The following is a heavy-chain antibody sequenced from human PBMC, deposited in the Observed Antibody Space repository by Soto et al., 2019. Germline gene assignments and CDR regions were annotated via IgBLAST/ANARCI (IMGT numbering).Heavy chain of an antibody. V-gene: IGHV1-24*01. D-gene: IGHD2-2*01. Sequence: ASVKVSCKVSGYTLTELSMHWVRQAPGKGLGWMGGFDPEDGETIYAQKFQGRVTMTEDTSTDTAYMELSSLRSEDTAVYYCATVGTNTSLAFDIWGQGTMVTVSS. J-gene: IGHJ3*02. CDR2: FDPEDGET. CDR3: ATVGTNTSLAFDI. CDR1: GYTLTELS.